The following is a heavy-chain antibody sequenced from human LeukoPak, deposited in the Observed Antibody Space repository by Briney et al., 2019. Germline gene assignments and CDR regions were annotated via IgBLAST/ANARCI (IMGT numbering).Heavy chain of an antibody. CDR3: ARVTGMDYYYYMDV. D-gene: IGHD1-20*01. V-gene: IGHV4-61*01. J-gene: IGHJ6*03. Sequence: SETLSLTCTVSGYSISSGYYWGWIRQPPGKGLEWIGYIYYSGSTNYNPSLKSRVTISVDTSKNQFSLKLSSVTAADTAVYYRARVTGMDYYYYMDVWGKGTTVTVSS. CDR1: GYSISSGYY. CDR2: IYYSGST.